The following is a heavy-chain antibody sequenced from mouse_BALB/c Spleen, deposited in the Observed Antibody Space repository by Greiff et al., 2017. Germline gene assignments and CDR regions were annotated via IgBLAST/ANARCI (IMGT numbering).Heavy chain of an antibody. J-gene: IGHJ2*01. CDR2: INPSTGYT. Sequence: VQVVESGAELAKPGASVKMSCKASGYTFTSYWMHWVKQRPGQGLEWIGYINPSTGYTEYNQKFKDKATLTADKSSSTAYMQLSSLTSEDSAVYYCASFYYYGSVDYWGQGTTLTVSS. V-gene: IGHV1-7*01. D-gene: IGHD1-1*01. CDR1: GYTFTSYW. CDR3: ASFYYYGSVDY.